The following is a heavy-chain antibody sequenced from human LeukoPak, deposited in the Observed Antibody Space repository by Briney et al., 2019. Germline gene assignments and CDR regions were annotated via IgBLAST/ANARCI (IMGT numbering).Heavy chain of an antibody. CDR1: GGTFSIYA. V-gene: IGHV1-69*05. D-gene: IGHD1-7*01. J-gene: IGHJ4*02. Sequence: SVKVSCKASGGTFSIYAISWVRQAPGQGLEWMGGIIPIFSTANYAQKFQGRVTITTDESTSTAYMELSSLRSEDTAVYYCARTNWNYLSFSPGPLLYWGQGTLVTVSS. CDR3: ARTNWNYLSFSPGPLLY. CDR2: IIPIFSTA.